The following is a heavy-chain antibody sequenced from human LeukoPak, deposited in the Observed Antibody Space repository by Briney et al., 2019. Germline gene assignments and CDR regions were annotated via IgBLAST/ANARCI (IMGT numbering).Heavy chain of an antibody. CDR2: IYYSGST. V-gene: IGHV4-39*07. CDR3: TKGAGGFSYYNWFDP. D-gene: IGHD5-18*01. J-gene: IGHJ5*02. CDR1: GGSISSSSYY. Sequence: SETLSLTCTVSGGSISSSSYYWGWIRQLPGKGLEWIGSIYYSGSTYYNPSLKSRVTISVDTSKNQFSLKLASVTAADTAIYYCTKGAGGFSYYNWFDPWGQGTLVTVSS.